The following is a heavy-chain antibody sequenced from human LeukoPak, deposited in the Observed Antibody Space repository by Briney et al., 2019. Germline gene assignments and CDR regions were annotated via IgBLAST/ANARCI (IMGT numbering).Heavy chain of an antibody. J-gene: IGHJ4*02. CDR1: GFTFSSYA. CDR3: ARGGTMIVVVILYFDY. Sequence: GRSLRLSCAASGFTFSSYAMHWVRQAPGKGLEWVAVISYDGSNKYYADSVKGRFTISRDNSKNTLYLQMNSLRAEDTAVYYCARGGTMIVVVILYFDYWGQGTLVTVSS. CDR2: ISYDGSNK. V-gene: IGHV3-30-3*01. D-gene: IGHD3-22*01.